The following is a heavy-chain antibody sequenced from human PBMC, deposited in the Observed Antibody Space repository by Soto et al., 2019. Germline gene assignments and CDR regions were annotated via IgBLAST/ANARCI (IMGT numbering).Heavy chain of an antibody. Sequence: EVQLVESGGGLVQPGGSLRLSCGVSGFMFNGYSMNWVRQAPGKGLEWLSYICSRSQTIFYADSVKGRFTISRDNANNSLYLQMNNLRDDNTAVYFCARDDIMGTRSFDYWGQGTLVTVSS. CDR2: ICSRSQTI. J-gene: IGHJ4*02. D-gene: IGHD1-26*01. CDR1: GFMFNGYS. V-gene: IGHV3-48*02. CDR3: ARDDIMGTRSFDY.